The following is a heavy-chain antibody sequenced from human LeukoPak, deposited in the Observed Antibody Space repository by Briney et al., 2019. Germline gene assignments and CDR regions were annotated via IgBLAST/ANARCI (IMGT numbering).Heavy chain of an antibody. CDR2: ISAYNGNT. D-gene: IGHD3-22*01. CDR1: GYTFTSYG. J-gene: IGHJ5*02. V-gene: IGHV1-18*01. CDR3: ARAPDYYDSSGYYSWFWFDP. Sequence: ASVKVSCKASGYTFTSYGISWVRQAPGQGLEWMGWISAYNGNTNYAQKLQGRVTMTRNTSISTAYMELSSLRSEDTAVYYCARAPDYYDSSGYYSWFWFDPWGQGTLVTVSS.